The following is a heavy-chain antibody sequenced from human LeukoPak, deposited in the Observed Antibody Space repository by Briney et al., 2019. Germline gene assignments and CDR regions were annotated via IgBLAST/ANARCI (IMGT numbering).Heavy chain of an antibody. V-gene: IGHV4-38-2*02. CDR2: IYYSGST. Sequence: PSETLSLTCTVSGYSISTGYYWGWIRPPPGKGLEWIGSIYYSGSTYFNPSLKSRVTISVDTPKNQFSLKLSSVTAADTAVYYCARVSSASSWYPYYYYYMDVWGKGTTVTVSS. CDR1: GYSISTGYY. J-gene: IGHJ6*03. D-gene: IGHD6-13*01. CDR3: ARVSSASSWYPYYYYYMDV.